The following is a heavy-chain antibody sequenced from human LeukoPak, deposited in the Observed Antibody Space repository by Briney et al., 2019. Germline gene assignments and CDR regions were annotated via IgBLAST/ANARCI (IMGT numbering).Heavy chain of an antibody. CDR2: ISAYNGNT. J-gene: IGHJ4*02. D-gene: IGHD2-8*01. CDR3: ARAGVLMVYGDY. V-gene: IGHV1-18*01. Sequence: ASVKVSCKASGYTFTSYDINWVRQATGQGLEWMGWISAYNGNTNYAQKLQGRVTMTTDTSTSTAYMELRSLRSDDTAVYYCARAGVLMVYGDYWGQGTLVTVSS. CDR1: GYTFTSYD.